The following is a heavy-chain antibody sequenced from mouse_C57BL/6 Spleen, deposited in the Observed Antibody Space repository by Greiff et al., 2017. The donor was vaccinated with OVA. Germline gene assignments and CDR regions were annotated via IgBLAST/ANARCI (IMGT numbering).Heavy chain of an antibody. J-gene: IGHJ4*01. CDR3: ARTEFITTVVADYYAMDY. D-gene: IGHD1-1*01. CDR2: IYPRSGNN. CDR1: GYTFTSYG. V-gene: IGHV1-81*01. Sequence: VQLQQSGAELARPGASVKLSCKASGYTFTSYGISWVKQRTGQGLEWIGEIYPRSGNNYYNEKFKGKATLTADKSSSTAYMELRSLTSDDSAVYFCARTEFITTVVADYYAMDYWGQGTSVTVSS.